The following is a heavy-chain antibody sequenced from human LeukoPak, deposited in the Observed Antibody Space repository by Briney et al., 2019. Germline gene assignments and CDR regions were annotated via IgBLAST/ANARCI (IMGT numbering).Heavy chain of an antibody. CDR1: GGSISSYY. Sequence: SETPSLTCTVSGGSISSYYWSWIRQPPGKGLEWIGYIYYSGSTNYNPSLKSRVTISVDTSKNQFSLKLSSVTAADTAVYYCAREYDIVATRFFDYWGQGTLVTVSS. CDR2: IYYSGST. D-gene: IGHD5-12*01. CDR3: AREYDIVATRFFDY. J-gene: IGHJ4*02. V-gene: IGHV4-59*01.